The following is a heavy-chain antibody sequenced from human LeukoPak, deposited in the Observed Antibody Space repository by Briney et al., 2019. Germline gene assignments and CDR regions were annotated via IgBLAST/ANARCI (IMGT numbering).Heavy chain of an antibody. J-gene: IGHJ4*02. CDR2: INPSGGST. D-gene: IGHD6-19*01. CDR3: ARDLGIAVSWYYFDY. Sequence: ASVKVSCKASGYTFTSYYMHWVRQAPGQGLEWMGIINPSGGSTSYAQKFQGRVTMTRDTSTSTVYMELSSLRSEDMAVYYCARDLGIAVSWYYFDYWGQGTLVTVSS. V-gene: IGHV1-46*01. CDR1: GYTFTSYY.